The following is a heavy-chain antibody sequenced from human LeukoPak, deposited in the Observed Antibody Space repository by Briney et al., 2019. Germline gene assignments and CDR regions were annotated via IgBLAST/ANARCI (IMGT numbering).Heavy chain of an antibody. Sequence: SETLSLTRTVSGGSISSSSYYWGWIRQPPGKGLEWIGSIYYSGSTYYNPSLKSRVTISVDTSKNQFSLKLSSVTAADTAVYYCAREYSSSSEGWFDPWGQGTLVTVSS. CDR3: AREYSSSSEGWFDP. J-gene: IGHJ5*02. D-gene: IGHD6-6*01. CDR1: GGSISSSSYY. CDR2: IYYSGST. V-gene: IGHV4-39*07.